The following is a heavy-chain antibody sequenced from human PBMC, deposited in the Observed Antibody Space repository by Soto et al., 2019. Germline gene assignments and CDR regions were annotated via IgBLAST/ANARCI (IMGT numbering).Heavy chain of an antibody. V-gene: IGHV4-39*01. CDR3: ARVSGIYYYGMDV. D-gene: IGHD3-10*01. CDR1: GGSISSSSYY. CDR2: IFYSGST. Sequence: LSLTCTVSGGSISSSSYYWGWIRQPPGKGLEWIGSIFYSGSTYYNPSLKSRVTISVDTSKNQFSLKLSSVTAADTAVYYCARVSGIYYYGMDVWGQGTTVTVSS. J-gene: IGHJ6*02.